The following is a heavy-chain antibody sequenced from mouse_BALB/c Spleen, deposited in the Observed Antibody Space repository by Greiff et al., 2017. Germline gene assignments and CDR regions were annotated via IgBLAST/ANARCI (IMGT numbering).Heavy chain of an antibody. V-gene: IGHV5-9-4*01. D-gene: IGHD2-10*01. CDR1: GFTFSSYA. Sequence: EVQRVESGGGLVKPGGSLKLSCAASGFTFSSYAMSWVRQSPEKRLEWVAEISSGGSYTYYPDTVTGRFTISRDNAKNTLYLEMSSLRSEDTAMYYCARDPLPYAMDYWGQGTSVTVSS. J-gene: IGHJ4*01. CDR3: ARDPLPYAMDY. CDR2: ISSGGSYT.